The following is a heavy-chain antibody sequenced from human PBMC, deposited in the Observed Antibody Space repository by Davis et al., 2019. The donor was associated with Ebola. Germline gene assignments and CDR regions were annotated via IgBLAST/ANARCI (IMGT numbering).Heavy chain of an antibody. D-gene: IGHD3-3*01. V-gene: IGHV3-30*18. CDR3: AKDIRPRPISREPLPFLDSYGMDV. CDR2: ISHDGRNI. Sequence: GGSLRLSCAASGFTFSNYGMNWVRQAPGKGLEWIAFISHDGRNIPYAGSVWGRFTISRDNAKNSLYLQMNTLRPEDTALYYCAKDIRPRPISREPLPFLDSYGMDVWGQGTTVTVSS. J-gene: IGHJ6*02. CDR1: GFTFSNYG.